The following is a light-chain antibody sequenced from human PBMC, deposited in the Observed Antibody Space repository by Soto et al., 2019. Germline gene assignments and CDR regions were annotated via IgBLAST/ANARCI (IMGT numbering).Light chain of an antibody. CDR2: GAS. V-gene: IGKV3-20*01. CDR3: QQYGSSSLT. Sequence: EIVMTQSPATLSVSPGERATLSCRASQSVSSNLAWYQQKPGQAPRLLIYGASSRATGIPDRFSGSGSGTDFTLTISRLEPEDFAVYYCQQYGSSSLTFGQGTKVDIK. CDR1: QSVSSN. J-gene: IGKJ1*01.